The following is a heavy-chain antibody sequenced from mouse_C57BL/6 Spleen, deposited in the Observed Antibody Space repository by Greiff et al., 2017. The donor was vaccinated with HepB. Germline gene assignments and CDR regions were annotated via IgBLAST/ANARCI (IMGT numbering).Heavy chain of an antibody. CDR2: ISNGGGST. CDR1: GFTFSDYY. CDR3: ARSVYPYYFDY. Sequence: EVQGVESGGGLVQPGGSLKLSCAASGFTFSDYYMYWVRQTPEKRLEWVAYISNGGGSTYYPDTVKGRFTISRDNAKNTLYLQMSRLKSEDTAMYYCARSVYPYYFDYWGQGTTLTVSS. V-gene: IGHV5-12*01. J-gene: IGHJ2*01.